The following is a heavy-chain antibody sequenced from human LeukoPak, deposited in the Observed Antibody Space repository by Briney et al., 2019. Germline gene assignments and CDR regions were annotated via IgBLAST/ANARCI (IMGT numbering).Heavy chain of an antibody. D-gene: IGHD6-6*01. CDR2: INHSGST. CDR1: GGSFSGFY. CDR3: ARVQLVNLDWFDP. V-gene: IGHV4-34*01. J-gene: IGHJ5*02. Sequence: KSSETLSLTCAVYGGSFSGFYWSWIRQPPGKGLEWIGEINHSGSTNYNPSLKSRVTISVDTSKNQFSLKLSSVTAADTAAYYCARVQLVNLDWFDPWGQGTLVTVSS.